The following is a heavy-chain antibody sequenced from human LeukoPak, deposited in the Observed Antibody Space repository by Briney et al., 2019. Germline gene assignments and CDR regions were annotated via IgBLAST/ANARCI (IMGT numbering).Heavy chain of an antibody. D-gene: IGHD5-12*01. CDR1: GFTFSSYA. V-gene: IGHV3-30*04. CDR2: ISYDGSNK. Sequence: GGSLRLSCAACGFTFSSYAMHWVRQAPGKGLEWVAVISYDGSNKYYADSVKGRFTISRDNSKNTLYLQMNSLRAEDTAVYYCARDSGGYDSNWFDPWGQGTLVTVSS. J-gene: IGHJ5*02. CDR3: ARDSGGYDSNWFDP.